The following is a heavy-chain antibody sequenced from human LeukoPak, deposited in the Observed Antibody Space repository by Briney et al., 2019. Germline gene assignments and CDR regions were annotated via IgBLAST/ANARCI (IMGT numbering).Heavy chain of an antibody. J-gene: IGHJ4*02. CDR2: INAGNGNT. CDR3: ARTVTTELYFDY. Sequence: ASVKVSCKASGYTFTSYAMHWVRQAPGQRLEWMGWINAGNGNTKYSQKFQGRVTITRDTSASTAYMELSSLRSEDTAVYYCARTVTTELYFDYWGQGTLVTVSS. CDR1: GYTFTSYA. V-gene: IGHV1-3*01. D-gene: IGHD4-17*01.